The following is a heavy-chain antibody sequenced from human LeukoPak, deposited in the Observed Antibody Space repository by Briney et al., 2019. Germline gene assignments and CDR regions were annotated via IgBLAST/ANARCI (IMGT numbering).Heavy chain of an antibody. Sequence: GESLRLSCAASGFTFSSYSMNWVRQAPGKGLEWVSSISSSSSYIYYADSVKGRFTISRDNAKNSLYLQMNSLRAEDAAVYYCARGMIPEDYWGQGTLVTVSS. D-gene: IGHD3-22*01. J-gene: IGHJ4*02. CDR3: ARGMIPEDY. V-gene: IGHV3-21*01. CDR2: ISSSSSYI. CDR1: GFTFSSYS.